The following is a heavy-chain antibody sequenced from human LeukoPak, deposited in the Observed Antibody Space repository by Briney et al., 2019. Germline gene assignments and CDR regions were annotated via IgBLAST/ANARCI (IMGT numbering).Heavy chain of an antibody. D-gene: IGHD3-9*01. J-gene: IGHJ4*02. Sequence: KPSETLSLTCTVSGGSISSSSYYWGWIRQPPGKGLEWIGSIYHSGSTYYNPSLKSRVTISVDTSKNQFSLKLSSVTAADTAVYYCARVRYFDWLALDYWGQGTLVTVSS. CDR3: ARVRYFDWLALDY. CDR2: IYHSGST. CDR1: GGSISSSSYY. V-gene: IGHV4-39*07.